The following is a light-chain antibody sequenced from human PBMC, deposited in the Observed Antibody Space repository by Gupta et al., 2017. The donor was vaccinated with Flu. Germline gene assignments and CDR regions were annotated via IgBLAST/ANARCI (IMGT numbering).Light chain of an antibody. J-gene: IGLJ1*01. Sequence: RRDVGTYNRVSWYLQSPGTAPKLMIYEVSNRPAGVPDRFSGSKSGNTASLTISGLQGEDEADYYCSSYTSSYTFVFGTGTKVTVL. V-gene: IGLV2-18*02. CDR2: EVS. CDR3: SSYTSSYTFV. CDR1: RRDVGTYNR.